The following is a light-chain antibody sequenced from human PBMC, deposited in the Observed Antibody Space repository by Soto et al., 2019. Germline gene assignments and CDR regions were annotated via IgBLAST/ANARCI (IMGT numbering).Light chain of an antibody. CDR1: SGHSSYA. Sequence: QLVLTHSPSASASLGASVKLTCTLSSGHSSYAIAWHQQRPEKGPRYLMKVDSDGSHNKGDGIPDRFSGSSSGTERYLTISSLQSEDEADYYCQTWGSVIQVFGGGTKLTVL. J-gene: IGLJ2*01. CDR2: VDSDGSH. V-gene: IGLV4-69*01. CDR3: QTWGSVIQV.